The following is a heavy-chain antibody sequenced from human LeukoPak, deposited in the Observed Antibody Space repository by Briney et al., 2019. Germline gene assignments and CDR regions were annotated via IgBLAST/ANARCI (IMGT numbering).Heavy chain of an antibody. D-gene: IGHD3-22*01. V-gene: IGHV1-24*01. Sequence: ASVKVSCKVSGYTLTELSMHWVRQAPGKGLEWMGGFDPEDGETIYAQKFQGRVTMTEDTSTDTAYMELSSLRSEDTAVYYCATVERNYYDSSGLDYWGQGTLVTVSS. CDR2: FDPEDGET. CDR1: GYTLTELS. J-gene: IGHJ4*02. CDR3: ATVERNYYDSSGLDY.